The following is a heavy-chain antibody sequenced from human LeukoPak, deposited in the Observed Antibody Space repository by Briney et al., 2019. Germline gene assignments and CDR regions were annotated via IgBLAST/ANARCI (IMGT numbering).Heavy chain of an antibody. CDR3: ARQGTGLTYYYGSGSYYLGGLSDY. CDR2: IYYGGST. V-gene: IGHV4-39*01. CDR1: AGSISSSSYY. Sequence: PSETLSLTCSVSAGSISSSSYYWGWIRQPPGKGLEWIGTIYYGGSTSSSPSFKSRVTISVDTSKNQFSLKLSSVTAADTAVYYCARQGTGLTYYYGSGSYYLGGLSDYWGQGTLVTVSS. D-gene: IGHD3-10*01. J-gene: IGHJ4*02.